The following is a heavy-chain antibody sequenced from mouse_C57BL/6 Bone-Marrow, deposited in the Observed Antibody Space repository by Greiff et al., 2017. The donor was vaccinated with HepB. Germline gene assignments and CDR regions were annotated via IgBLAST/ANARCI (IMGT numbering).Heavy chain of an antibody. CDR3: ARPITTVGGNWYFDV. D-gene: IGHD1-1*01. CDR1: GYTFTSYG. Sequence: VQRVESGAELARPGASVKLSCKASGYTFTSYGISWVKQRPGQGLEWIGEIYPRSGNTYYNEKFKGKATLTADKSSSTAYMELRSLTSEDSAVYFCARPITTVGGNWYFDVWGTGTTVTVSS. CDR2: IYPRSGNT. J-gene: IGHJ1*03. V-gene: IGHV1-81*01.